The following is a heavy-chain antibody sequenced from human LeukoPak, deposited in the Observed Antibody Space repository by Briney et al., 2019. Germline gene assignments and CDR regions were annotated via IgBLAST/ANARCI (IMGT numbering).Heavy chain of an antibody. CDR2: INHSGST. J-gene: IGHJ4*02. CDR1: GGSFSGYY. V-gene: IGHV4-34*01. D-gene: IGHD3-3*01. CDR3: ARVMSENPNERDFWSGYYTLYYFDY. Sequence: PSETLSLTCAVYGGSFSGYYWSWIRQPPGKGLEWIGEINHSGSTNYNPSLKSRVTISVDTSKNQFSLKLSSVTAADTAVYYCARVMSENPNERDFWSGYYTLYYFDYWGQGTLVTVSS.